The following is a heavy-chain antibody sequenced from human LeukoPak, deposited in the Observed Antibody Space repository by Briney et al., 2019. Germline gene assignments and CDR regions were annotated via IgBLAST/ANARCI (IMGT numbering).Heavy chain of an antibody. CDR3: AKRIAAAGSKGFDY. CDR1: GFTFDDYA. J-gene: IGHJ4*02. Sequence: PGRSLRLSCAASGFTFDDYAMHWVRQAPGKGLEWVSGISGSGGSTFYADSVKVRFTISRDNSKNTLYLQMNSLRAEDTAVYYCAKRIAAAGSKGFDYWGQGTLVTVSS. V-gene: IGHV3-23*01. D-gene: IGHD6-13*01. CDR2: ISGSGGST.